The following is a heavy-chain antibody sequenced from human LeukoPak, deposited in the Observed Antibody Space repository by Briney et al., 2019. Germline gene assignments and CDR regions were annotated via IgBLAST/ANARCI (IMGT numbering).Heavy chain of an antibody. V-gene: IGHV3-7*01. J-gene: IGHJ6*03. CDR1: GFTSSSYW. CDR2: IKQDGSEK. CDR3: AREYPIYYYYYYYMDV. Sequence: GGSLRLSCAASGFTSSSYWMSWVRQAPGKGLEWVANIKQDGSEKYYVDSVKGRFTISRDNAKNSLYLQMNSLRAEDTAVYYCAREYPIYYYYYYYMDVWGKGTTVTVSS.